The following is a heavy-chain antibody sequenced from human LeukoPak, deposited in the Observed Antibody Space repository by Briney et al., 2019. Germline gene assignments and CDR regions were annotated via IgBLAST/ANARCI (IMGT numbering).Heavy chain of an antibody. D-gene: IGHD3-22*01. V-gene: IGHV4-30-4*01. Sequence: SETLSLTCTVSGVSISSGDYYWSWIRQPPGKGLEWIGYIYYSGSTYYNPSLKSRVTISVDTSKNQFSLKLSSVTAADTAVYYCARGWDYYDSSGYYYYFDYWGQGTLVTVSS. J-gene: IGHJ4*02. CDR3: ARGWDYYDSSGYYYYFDY. CDR1: GVSISSGDYY. CDR2: IYYSGST.